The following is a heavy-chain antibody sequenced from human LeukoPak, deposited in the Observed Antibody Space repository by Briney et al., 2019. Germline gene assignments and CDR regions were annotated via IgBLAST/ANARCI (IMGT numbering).Heavy chain of an antibody. D-gene: IGHD3-22*01. J-gene: IGHJ4*02. CDR3: ARGGYDSSGYYVEEPDY. CDR1: GYTFTSYG. CDR2: ISAYNGNT. Sequence: ASVKVSCKASGYTFTSYGISWVRQAPGQGLEWMGWISAYNGNTNYAQKLQGRVTMTTDTSTSTAYMELRSLRPDDTAVYYCARGGYDSSGYYVEEPDYWSQGTLVTVSS. V-gene: IGHV1-18*01.